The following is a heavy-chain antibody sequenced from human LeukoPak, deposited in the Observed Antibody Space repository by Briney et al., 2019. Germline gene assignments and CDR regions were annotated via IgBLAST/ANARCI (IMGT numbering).Heavy chain of an antibody. CDR1: GGSFSGYY. J-gene: IGHJ4*02. D-gene: IGHD6-13*01. V-gene: IGHV4-34*01. CDR2: INRSGST. CDR3: ARSIAAAGTIDY. Sequence: SETLSLTCAVYGGSFSGYYWSWIRQPPGKGLEWIGEINRSGSTNYNPSLKSRVTISVDTSKNQFSLQLNSVTPEDTAVYYCARSIAAAGTIDYWGQGTLVTVSS.